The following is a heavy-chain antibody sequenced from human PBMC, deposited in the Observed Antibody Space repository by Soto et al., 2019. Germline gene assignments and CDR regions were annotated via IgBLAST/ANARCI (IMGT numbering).Heavy chain of an antibody. J-gene: IGHJ4*02. CDR1: GFTFSSYA. CDR3: FKAWGQLWPPFYF. Sequence: GGSLRLSCAASGFTFSSYAMSWVRQAPGKGLEWVSAISGSGGSTYYADSVKGRFTIFRDNSKNTLYLQMNSLRAEDTAVFYCFKAWGQLWPPFYFWGQGTLVTVSS. V-gene: IGHV3-23*01. CDR2: ISGSGGST. D-gene: IGHD5-18*01.